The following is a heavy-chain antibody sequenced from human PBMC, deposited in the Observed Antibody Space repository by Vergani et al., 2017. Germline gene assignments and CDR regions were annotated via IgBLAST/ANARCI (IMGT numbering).Heavy chain of an antibody. CDR1: GYSFTSYW. CDR3: ASGGHGSENGGALQL. Sequence: EVQLVQSGAEVKKPGESLKISCKGSGYSFTSYWIGWVRQMPGKGLEWMGIIYPGDSEVKSNPTFRGQVIFSVDTSVNTAYLQGRSLQASDTATYFCASGGHGSENGGALQLWGQGTNITVSS. CDR2: IYPGDSEV. V-gene: IGHV5-51*01. J-gene: IGHJ3*01. D-gene: IGHD3-10*01.